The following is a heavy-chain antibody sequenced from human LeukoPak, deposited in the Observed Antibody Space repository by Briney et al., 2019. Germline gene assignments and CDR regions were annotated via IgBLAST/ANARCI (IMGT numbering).Heavy chain of an antibody. CDR3: ASGGYCSGTSCSGWFDP. J-gene: IGHJ5*02. Sequence: ASVKVSCKASGYTFTSYYMHWVRQTPGQGFEWMGWINPNSGGTNYAQKFQGRVTMTRDTSISTAYMELSRLRSDDTAVYYCASGGYCSGTSCSGWFDPWGQGTLVTVSS. D-gene: IGHD2-2*01. CDR1: GYTFTSYY. V-gene: IGHV1-2*02. CDR2: INPNSGGT.